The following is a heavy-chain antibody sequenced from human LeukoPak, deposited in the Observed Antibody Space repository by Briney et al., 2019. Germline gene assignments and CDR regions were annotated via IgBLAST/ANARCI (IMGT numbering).Heavy chain of an antibody. Sequence: PGGSLRLSCAASGFTFSSYAMSWVRQAPGKGLEWVSGISGSGDSTYSADSVKGRFTISRDNSKNTLYLQMNSLRAEDTAVYYCARVWSQLLYGALGLWGQGTLVTVSS. CDR3: ARVWSQLLYGALGL. CDR2: ISGSGDST. V-gene: IGHV3-23*01. J-gene: IGHJ4*02. CDR1: GFTFSSYA. D-gene: IGHD2-2*02.